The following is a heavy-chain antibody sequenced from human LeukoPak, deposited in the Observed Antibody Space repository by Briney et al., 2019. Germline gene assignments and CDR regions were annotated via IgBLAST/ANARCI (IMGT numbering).Heavy chain of an antibody. D-gene: IGHD2-15*01. V-gene: IGHV3-48*03. CDR2: ISSSGSTI. Sequence: PGGSLRLSCAASGFTFSSYEMNWVRQAPGKGLEWVSYISSSGSTIYYADSVKGRFTISRDNAKNSLYLQMNSLRAEDTAVYYCARDRCSGGSCYFYYYYYMDVWGKGTTVTVSS. CDR3: ARDRCSGGSCYFYYYYYMDV. CDR1: GFTFSSYE. J-gene: IGHJ6*03.